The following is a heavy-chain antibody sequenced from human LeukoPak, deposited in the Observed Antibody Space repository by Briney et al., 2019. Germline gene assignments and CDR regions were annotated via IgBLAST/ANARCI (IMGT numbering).Heavy chain of an antibody. CDR1: GFTVSTNY. V-gene: IGHV3-33*08. J-gene: IGHJ4*02. D-gene: IGHD5-18*01. CDR3: ARDKIQIFDY. Sequence: PGGSLRLSCAASGFTVSTNYMNWVRQAPGKGLEWVAVIWYDGSNKYYADSVKGRFTISRDNSKNTLYLQMNSLRAEDTAVYYCARDKIQIFDYWGQGTLVTVSS. CDR2: IWYDGSNK.